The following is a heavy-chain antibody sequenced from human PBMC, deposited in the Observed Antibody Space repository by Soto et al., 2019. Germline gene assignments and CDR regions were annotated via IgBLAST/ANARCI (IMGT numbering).Heavy chain of an antibody. CDR3: AKALRFLEWLLDY. CDR2: FDPEDGET. V-gene: IGHV1-24*01. Sequence: ASVKVSCKVSGYALTELSMHWVRQAPGKGLEWMGGFDPEDGETIYAQKFQGRVTMTEDTSTDTAYMELSSLRSEDTAVYYCAKALRFLEWLLDYWGQGTLVTVSS. J-gene: IGHJ4*02. CDR1: GYALTELS. D-gene: IGHD3-3*01.